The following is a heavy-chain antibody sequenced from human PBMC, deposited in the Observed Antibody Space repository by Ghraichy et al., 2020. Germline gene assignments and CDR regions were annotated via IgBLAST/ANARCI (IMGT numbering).Heavy chain of an antibody. D-gene: IGHD3-9*01. J-gene: IGHJ4*02. CDR1: GGSFSGYY. CDR2: INHSGST. CDR3: ARGLYYDILTGSYYFDY. V-gene: IGHV4-34*01. Sequence: QTLSLTRAVYGGSFSGYYWSWIRQPPGKGLEWIGEINHSGSTNYNPSLKSRVTISVDTSKNQFSLKLSSVTAADTAVYYCARGLYYDILTGSYYFDYWGQGTLVTVSS.